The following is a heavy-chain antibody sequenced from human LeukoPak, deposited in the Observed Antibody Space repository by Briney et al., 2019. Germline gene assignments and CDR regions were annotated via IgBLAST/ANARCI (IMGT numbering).Heavy chain of an antibody. V-gene: IGHV1-2*02. J-gene: IGHJ6*02. CDR3: ARDSPYYDFWSAKPGSMDV. CDR2: INPNSGGT. CDR1: GYTFTGYY. D-gene: IGHD3-3*01. Sequence: ASVKVSCKASGYTFTGYYMHWVQQAPGQGLEWMGWINPNSGGTNYAQKFQGRVTMTRDTSISTAYMELSRLRSDDTAVYYCARDSPYYDFWSAKPGSMDVWGQGTTVTVSS.